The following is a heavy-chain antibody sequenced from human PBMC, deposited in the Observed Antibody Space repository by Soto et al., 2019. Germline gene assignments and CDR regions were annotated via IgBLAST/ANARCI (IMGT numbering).Heavy chain of an antibody. Sequence: EVQLVESGGGLVKPGGSLRLSCAASGFDFSSYSMNWVRQAPGKGLEWVSSINEDSSYIYYAHSLRGRFTISRDNAKEALYLQMSSLRAEYTAVYYCVRDFGWYFRSGYMDVWGDGATVTVSS. CDR2: INEDSSYI. D-gene: IGHD3-3*01. V-gene: IGHV3-21*02. CDR1: GFDFSSYS. CDR3: VRDFGWYFRSGYMDV. J-gene: IGHJ6*03.